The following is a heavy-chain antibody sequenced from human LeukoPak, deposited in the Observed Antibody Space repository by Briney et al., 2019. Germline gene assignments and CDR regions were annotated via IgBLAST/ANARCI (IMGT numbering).Heavy chain of an antibody. V-gene: IGHV3-23*01. CDR1: GFTFSSYA. CDR2: IPGSGGAT. Sequence: GGSLRLSCEASGFTFSSYAIRWVRQAPGTGLEWVSSIPGSGGATYYADSVRGRFSISRDSSKNTVYLQMNSLRDEDTAVYYCASSYYYDSSGPNPVDAFDIWGQGTMVTVSS. D-gene: IGHD3-22*01. J-gene: IGHJ3*02. CDR3: ASSYYYDSSGPNPVDAFDI.